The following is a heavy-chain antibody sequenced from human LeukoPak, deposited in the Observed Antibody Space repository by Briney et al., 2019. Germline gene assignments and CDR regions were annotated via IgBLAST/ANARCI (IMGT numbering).Heavy chain of an antibody. CDR2: MNPNNGNT. CDR3: VRDGEGVAISVNYWFDP. CDR1: GGTFSSYA. Sequence: ASVKVSCKASGGTFSSYAISWVRQTTGQGLEWMGWMNPNNGNTGYAQKFQGRVTMTRDTSISTAYMELRSLRSEDTAMYYCVRDGEGVAISVNYWFDPWGQGTLVTVSS. J-gene: IGHJ5*02. D-gene: IGHD3-10*01. V-gene: IGHV1-8*02.